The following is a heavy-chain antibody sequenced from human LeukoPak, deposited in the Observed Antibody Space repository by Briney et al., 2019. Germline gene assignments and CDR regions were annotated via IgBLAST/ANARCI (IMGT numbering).Heavy chain of an antibody. CDR2: ISKDGTNK. CDR3: AREEEGGDFDY. D-gene: IGHD2-21*01. CDR1: GFTFRNYA. J-gene: IGHJ4*02. V-gene: IGHV3-30*04. Sequence: GGSLRLSCAASGFTFRNYAMHWVRQAPGKGLEWVAVISKDGTNKYYSDSVKGRFTISRDNSKNTLSLQMDSLRAEDTAVYYCAREEEGGDFDYWGQGTLVTVSS.